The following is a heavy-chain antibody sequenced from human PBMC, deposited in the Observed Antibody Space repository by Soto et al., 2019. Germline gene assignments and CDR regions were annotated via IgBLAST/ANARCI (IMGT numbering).Heavy chain of an antibody. Sequence: TVSGGSISSYYWSWIRQPPGKGLEWIGYIYYSGGTNYNPSLKSRVTISVDTSKNQFSLKLSSVTAADTAVYYCARKRITNWFDPWGQGTLVTVSS. D-gene: IGHD3-10*01. V-gene: IGHV4-59*01. J-gene: IGHJ5*02. CDR1: GGSISSYY. CDR2: IYYSGGT. CDR3: ARKRITNWFDP.